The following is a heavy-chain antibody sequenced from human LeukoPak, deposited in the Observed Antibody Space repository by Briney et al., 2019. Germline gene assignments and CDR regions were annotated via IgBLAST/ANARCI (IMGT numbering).Heavy chain of an antibody. J-gene: IGHJ5*02. V-gene: IGHV1-69*13. CDR2: IIPIFGTA. CDR3: ASGVVVPAAPQGWFDP. Sequence: ASVKVSFKASGGTFSSYAISWVRQAPGQGLEWMGGIIPIFGTANYAQKFQGRVTITADESTSTAYMELSSLRSEDTAVYYCASGVVVPAAPQGWFDPWGQGTLVTVSS. D-gene: IGHD2-2*01. CDR1: GGTFSSYA.